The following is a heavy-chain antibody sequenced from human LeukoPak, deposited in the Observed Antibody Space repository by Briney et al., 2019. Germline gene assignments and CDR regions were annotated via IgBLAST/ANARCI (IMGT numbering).Heavy chain of an antibody. J-gene: IGHJ4*02. Sequence: SETLSLTCTVSGGSISSSTYYWGWIRQPPGKGLEWIGEINHSGSTNYNPSLKSRVTISVDTSKNQFSLKLSSVTAADTAVYYCARHSLRADSSGYYIGTFDYWGQGTLVTVSS. CDR3: ARHSLRADSSGYYIGTFDY. D-gene: IGHD3-22*01. CDR2: INHSGST. CDR1: GGSISSSTYY. V-gene: IGHV4-39*01.